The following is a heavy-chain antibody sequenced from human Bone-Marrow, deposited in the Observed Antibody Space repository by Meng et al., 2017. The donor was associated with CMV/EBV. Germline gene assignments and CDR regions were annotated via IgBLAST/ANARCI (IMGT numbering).Heavy chain of an antibody. CDR2: IHYTGRA. J-gene: IGHJ4*02. CDR1: GVSISTHY. D-gene: IGHD6-25*01. CDR3: AERGSGY. V-gene: IGHV4-59*11. Sequence: QVPPQQAGPGLVKPSETLSLTCRVSGVSISTHYWSWIRQTPGKGLEWIASIHYTGRADYSPSLKSRVAVSVDTSDSQLSLKLSSVTTADTAMYYCAERGSGYWGQGILVTVSS.